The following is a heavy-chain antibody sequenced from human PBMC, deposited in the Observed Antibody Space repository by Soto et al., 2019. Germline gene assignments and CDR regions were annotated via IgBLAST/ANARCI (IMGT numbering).Heavy chain of an antibody. CDR1: GFTFSYYY. CDR2: ISSSSSYT. V-gene: IGHV3-11*06. Sequence: GSLRLSCAASGFTFSYYYMSCIRQAPGNGLEWVSYISSSSSYTNYADSVKGRFTISRDNAKNSLYLQMNSLRAEDTAVYYCAAGETARFDPWGQGTLVTVSS. J-gene: IGHJ5*02. CDR3: AAGETARFDP. D-gene: IGHD3-10*01.